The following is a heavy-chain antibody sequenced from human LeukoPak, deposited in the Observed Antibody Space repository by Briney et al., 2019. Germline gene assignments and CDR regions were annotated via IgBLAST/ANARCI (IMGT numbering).Heavy chain of an antibody. J-gene: IGHJ6*02. CDR3: ARDPTGLVFPAAKGFRYGMDV. Sequence: SETLSLTCTVSGGSISSYYWSWVRQPPGKGLEWIGYIYYSGSNNYNHSLKSRVTISEDTSKNQFSLKLREVEAAATAVYYCARDPTGLVFPAAKGFRYGMDVWGQGTTVTVSS. CDR1: GGSISSYY. V-gene: IGHV4-59*01. D-gene: IGHD2-2*01. CDR2: IYYSGSN.